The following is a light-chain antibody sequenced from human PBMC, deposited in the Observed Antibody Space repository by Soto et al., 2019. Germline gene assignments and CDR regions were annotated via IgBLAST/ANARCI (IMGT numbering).Light chain of an antibody. J-gene: IGKJ5*01. CDR2: GAS. V-gene: IGKV3-15*01. Sequence: EIVLTQSPGTLSLSPGERATLSCRASQSVSNNYLAWYQQKPGQAPRLLIYGASTRATGVPARFSGSGSGTEFTLTINSLQSEDFAVYYCQQYNNWPPITFGQGTRLEIK. CDR1: QSVSNN. CDR3: QQYNNWPPIT.